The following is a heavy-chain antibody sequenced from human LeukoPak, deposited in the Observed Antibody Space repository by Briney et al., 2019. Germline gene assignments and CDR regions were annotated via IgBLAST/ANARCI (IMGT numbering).Heavy chain of an antibody. CDR1: GYTFTSYD. D-gene: IGHD3-10*01. CDR2: MNPNSGNT. CDR3: ARGLRRFWELLGY. Sequence: GASVKVPCKASGYTFTSYDINWVRQATGQGLEWMGWMNPNSGNTGYAQKFQGRATMTRNTSISTAYMELSSLRSEDTAVYYCARGLRRFWELLGYWGQGTLVTVSS. V-gene: IGHV1-8*01. J-gene: IGHJ4*02.